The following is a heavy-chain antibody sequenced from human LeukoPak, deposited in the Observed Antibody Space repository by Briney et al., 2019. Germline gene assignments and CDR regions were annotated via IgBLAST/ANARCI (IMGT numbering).Heavy chain of an antibody. D-gene: IGHD5-24*01. CDR3: ARRTIRYYFDY. V-gene: IGHV4-59*08. CDR2: IYYSGST. Sequence: SETLSLTCSVSGGSMSGHYWSWIRQPPGKGLEWIGYIYYSGSTSYNPSLKSRVSISLDTAKNQFSLKLSSVSAADTAIYYCARRTIRYYFDYWGQGTLVTVSS. J-gene: IGHJ4*02. CDR1: GGSMSGHY.